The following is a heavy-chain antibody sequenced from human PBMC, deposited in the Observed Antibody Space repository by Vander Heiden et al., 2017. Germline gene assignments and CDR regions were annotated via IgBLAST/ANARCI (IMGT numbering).Heavy chain of an antibody. J-gene: IGHJ6*02. CDR2: ITSSGNSI. CDR3: ARDGATSMIPLRGYYYGLDV. Sequence: EVQLVESGGGLAQPGGSLTPSCTAAGFTFSSYSGNWVRQAPGMGLEWVSYITSSGNSIYYADSVKGRFTVSRDNAKNSVHLQMNSLRAEDTAMYYCARDGATSMIPLRGYYYGLDVWGQGTTVIVSS. V-gene: IGHV3-48*01. D-gene: IGHD5-18*01. CDR1: GFTFSSYS.